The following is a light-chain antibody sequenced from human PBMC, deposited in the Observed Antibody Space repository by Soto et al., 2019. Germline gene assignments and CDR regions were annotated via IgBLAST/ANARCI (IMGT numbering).Light chain of an antibody. CDR2: GAS. J-gene: IGKJ2*01. V-gene: IGKV3-20*01. Sequence: EIVLTQSPGTLSLSPGESATLSCRASQSVSSSYLAWYQQKPGQAPRLLIYGASSRATGIPERFSGSGSGADFTLTISRLEPEDCAVDYCQQYGSSPPTFGQGTKLEIK. CDR3: QQYGSSPPT. CDR1: QSVSSSY.